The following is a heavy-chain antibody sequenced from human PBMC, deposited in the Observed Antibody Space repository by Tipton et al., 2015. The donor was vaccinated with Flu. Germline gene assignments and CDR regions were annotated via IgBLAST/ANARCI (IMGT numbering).Heavy chain of an antibody. CDR2: INHSGST. CDR3: ARRTKGTMVRGVIVNWFDP. CDR1: GGSFSGYY. J-gene: IGHJ5*02. D-gene: IGHD3-10*01. V-gene: IGHV4-34*01. Sequence: LGLTCAVYGGSFSGYYWSWIRQPPGKGLEWIGEINHSGSTNYNPSLKSRVTISVDTSKNQFSLKLSSVTAADTAVYYCARRTKGTMVRGVIVNWFDPWGQGTLVTVSS.